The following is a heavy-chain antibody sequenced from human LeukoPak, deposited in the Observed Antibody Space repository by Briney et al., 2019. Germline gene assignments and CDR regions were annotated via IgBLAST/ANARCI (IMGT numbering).Heavy chain of an antibody. V-gene: IGHV3-48*01. D-gene: IGHD6-13*01. CDR3: ARDFGSSWGNWFDP. J-gene: IGHJ5*02. Sequence: GGSLRLSCAASGITFSSYSMNWVRQAPGKGLEWVSYISSSSGTIYYSDSVKGRFIISRDNAKNSLWLQMNSLRAEDTAVYYCARDFGSSWGNWFDPWGQGTLVTVS. CDR1: GITFSSYS. CDR2: ISSSSGTI.